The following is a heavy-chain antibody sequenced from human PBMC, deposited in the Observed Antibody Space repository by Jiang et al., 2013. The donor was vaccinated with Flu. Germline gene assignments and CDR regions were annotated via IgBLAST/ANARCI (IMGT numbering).Heavy chain of an antibody. CDR3: AGDPPSSGFAFYV. CDR1: GFAFSTYA. D-gene: IGHD3-22*01. CDR2: RGLMAVI. J-gene: IGHJ3*01. Sequence: QLVESGGGVVQPGRSLRLSCAASGFAFSTYAMHWVRQSPRQGAGVGGHLRGLMAVIIIMEDSVRGRXTISRDNSKNTVYLQMNSLRAEDTALYYCAGDPPSSGFAFYVWGQGTMVTVSS. V-gene: IGHV3-33*01.